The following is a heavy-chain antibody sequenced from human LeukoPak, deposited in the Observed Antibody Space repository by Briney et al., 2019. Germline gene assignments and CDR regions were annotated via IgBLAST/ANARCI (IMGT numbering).Heavy chain of an antibody. D-gene: IGHD1-26*01. Sequence: PGESLRLTCAASGFTFSSHAMSWVRQAPGKGLEWVANIKQDGSEKYYVDSVKGRFTISRDNAKNSLYLQMNSLRAEDTAVYYCARDRERYDAFDIWGQGTMVTVSS. J-gene: IGHJ3*02. CDR3: ARDRERYDAFDI. CDR1: GFTFSSHA. V-gene: IGHV3-7*01. CDR2: IKQDGSEK.